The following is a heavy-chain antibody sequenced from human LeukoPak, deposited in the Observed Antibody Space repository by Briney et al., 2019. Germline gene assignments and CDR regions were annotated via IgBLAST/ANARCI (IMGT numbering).Heavy chain of an antibody. Sequence: PGGSLRLSCAASGITFSAYSLNWIRQAPGKGLEWVSAISGSGGSTYYADSVKGRFTISRDNSKNTLYLQMNSLRAEDTAVYYCAKDASGWFGPPYYYYYYMDVWGKGTTVTISS. CDR1: GITFSAYS. CDR2: ISGSGGST. D-gene: IGHD3-10*01. J-gene: IGHJ6*03. V-gene: IGHV3-23*01. CDR3: AKDASGWFGPPYYYYYYMDV.